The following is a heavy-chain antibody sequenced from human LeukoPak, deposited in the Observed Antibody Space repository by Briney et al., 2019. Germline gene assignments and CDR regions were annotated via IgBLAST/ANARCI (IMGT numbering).Heavy chain of an antibody. D-gene: IGHD6-19*01. V-gene: IGHV1-2*02. CDR2: INPNSGGT. CDR3: ASKAGIAVAGLFDY. Sequence: ASLKLSCTASGYTFTGYYMHWVRQAPGQGLEWMGWINPNSGGTNYAQKFQGRVTMTRDTSISTAYMELSRLRSDDTAVYYCASKAGIAVAGLFDYWGQGTLVTVSS. CDR1: GYTFTGYY. J-gene: IGHJ4*02.